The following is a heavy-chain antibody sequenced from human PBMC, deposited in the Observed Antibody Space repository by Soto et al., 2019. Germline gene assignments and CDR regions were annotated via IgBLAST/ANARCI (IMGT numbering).Heavy chain of an antibody. D-gene: IGHD3-10*01. CDR1: GGSFSGYY. V-gene: IGHV4-34*01. Sequence: QVQLQQWGAGLLKPSETLSLTCAVYGGSFSGYYWSWIRQPPGKGLEWIGEINHSGSTNYNPSLKSRVTISVDTSKTQFSLKLSSVTAADTAVYYCARARPFIRITMVRGTSLPRWFDPWGQGTLVTVSS. CDR3: ARARPFIRITMVRGTSLPRWFDP. CDR2: INHSGST. J-gene: IGHJ5*02.